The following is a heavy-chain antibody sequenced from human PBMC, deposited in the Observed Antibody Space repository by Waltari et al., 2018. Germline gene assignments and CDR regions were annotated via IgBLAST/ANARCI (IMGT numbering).Heavy chain of an antibody. CDR3: AKSRGFEY. CDR1: GITFSRYW. Sequence: EVQLVESGGGLVQPGGSLRLSFGASGITFSRYWMSWVRQTPGKGLEWVANINYDGSQKYYADSVKGRFTISRDNAKNSLYLQMNSLRVEDTAVYYCAKSRGFEYWGQGTLITVSS. D-gene: IGHD2-2*01. V-gene: IGHV3-7*01. CDR2: INYDGSQK. J-gene: IGHJ4*02.